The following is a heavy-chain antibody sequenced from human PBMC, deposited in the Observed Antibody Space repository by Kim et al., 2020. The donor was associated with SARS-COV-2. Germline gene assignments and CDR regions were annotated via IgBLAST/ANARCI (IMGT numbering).Heavy chain of an antibody. CDR3: AKGKPHNY. J-gene: IGHJ4*02. V-gene: IGHV3-23*01. Sequence: GGSTYYAESVKGRFTISRDNSKNTVYLQMNSLRAEDTAVYYCAKGKPHNYWGQGTLVIVSS. CDR2: GGST.